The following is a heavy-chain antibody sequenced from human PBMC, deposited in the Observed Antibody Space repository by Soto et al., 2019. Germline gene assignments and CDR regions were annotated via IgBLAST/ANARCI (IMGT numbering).Heavy chain of an antibody. V-gene: IGHV4-39*01. D-gene: IGHD3-3*02. CDR2: IFYLGSS. J-gene: IGHJ5*02. Sequence: ASETLSLTCTVSGDSIISGDFYWGWVRQPPGKGLEWIGSIFYLGSSYYNPSLKSRVTMSVDTSKNQFSLRLRSVTAADTALYFCARHSLALRKNNWFDPWGQGXMVTVSS. CDR3: ARHSLALRKNNWFDP. CDR1: GDSIISGDFY.